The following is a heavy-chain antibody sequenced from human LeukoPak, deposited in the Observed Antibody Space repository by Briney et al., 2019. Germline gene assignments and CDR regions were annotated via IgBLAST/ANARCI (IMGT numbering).Heavy chain of an antibody. Sequence: SETLSLTCTVSGGSISSSSYYWGWIRQPPGKGLEWIGSIYYSGSTYYNPSLKSRVTISVDTSKNQFSLKLSSVTAADTAVYYCARLDPVDYVWGRNPYYFDYWGQGTLVTVSS. CDR2: IYYSGST. V-gene: IGHV4-39*01. J-gene: IGHJ4*02. D-gene: IGHD3-16*01. CDR3: ARLDPVDYVWGRNPYYFDY. CDR1: GGSISSSSYY.